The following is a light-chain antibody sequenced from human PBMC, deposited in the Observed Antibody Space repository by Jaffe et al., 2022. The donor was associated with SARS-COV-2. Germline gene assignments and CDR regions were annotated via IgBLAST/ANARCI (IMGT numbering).Light chain of an antibody. CDR1: TGPVTSGHY. V-gene: IGLV7-46*01. CDR2: DAT. Sequence: QAVVTQEPSLTVSPGETVTLTCGSNTGPVTSGHYPYWFQQKPGQAPRALIYDATNKHSWTPARFSGSLLGGKAALTLSGAQPEDEADYYCLLSYSGSRVFGGGTKVTVL. CDR3: LLSYSGSRV. J-gene: IGLJ3*02.